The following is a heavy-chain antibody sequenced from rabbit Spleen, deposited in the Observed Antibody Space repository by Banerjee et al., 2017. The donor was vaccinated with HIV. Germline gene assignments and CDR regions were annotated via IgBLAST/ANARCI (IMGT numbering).Heavy chain of an antibody. V-gene: IGHV1S45*01. CDR2: VNTATGKP. CDR1: GFSFSDRDV. D-gene: IGHD4-1*01. J-gene: IGHJ4*01. Sequence: QEELEESGGDLVKPEGSLTLTCKASGFSFSDRDVMCWVRQAPGKGLEWIACVNTATGKPVYSTWAKGRFTISTTSSTTVTLQMTSLTAADTATCFCARDLAGAIGWNFYLWGPGTLVTVS. CDR3: ARDLAGAIGWNFYL.